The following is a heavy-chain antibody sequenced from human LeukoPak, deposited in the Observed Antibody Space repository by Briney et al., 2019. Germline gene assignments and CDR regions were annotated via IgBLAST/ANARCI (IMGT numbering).Heavy chain of an antibody. J-gene: IGHJ4*02. Sequence: GGSLRLSCAASGFTFSSYSMNWVRQAPGKGLEWVSSISSSSSYIYYADSVKGRFTISRDNAKNSLYLQMNSLRAEDTAVYYCAISDMAAAGIDYWGQGTLVTVSS. CDR2: ISSSSSYI. V-gene: IGHV3-21*01. D-gene: IGHD6-13*01. CDR3: AISDMAAAGIDY. CDR1: GFTFSSYS.